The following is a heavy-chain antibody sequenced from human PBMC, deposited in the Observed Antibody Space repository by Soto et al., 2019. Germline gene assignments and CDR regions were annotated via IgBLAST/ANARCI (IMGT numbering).Heavy chain of an antibody. CDR3: ARGAETYYDFWSGYYPPMGFDY. CDR2: IYYSGST. D-gene: IGHD3-3*01. J-gene: IGHJ4*02. CDR1: GGSISSYY. V-gene: IGHV4-59*01. Sequence: LSLTCTVSGGSISSYYWSCIRQPPGKGLEWIGYIYYSGSTNYNPSPKSRVTISVGTSKNQFSLKLSSVTAADTAVYYCARGAETYYDFWSGYYPPMGFDYWGQGTLVTASS.